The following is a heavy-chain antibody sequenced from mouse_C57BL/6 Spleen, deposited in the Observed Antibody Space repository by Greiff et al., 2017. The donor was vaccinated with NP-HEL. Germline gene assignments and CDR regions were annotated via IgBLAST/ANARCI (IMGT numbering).Heavy chain of an antibody. CDR3: ARSYSNYFYAMDY. V-gene: IGHV1-53*01. D-gene: IGHD2-5*01. J-gene: IGHJ4*01. Sequence: LQESGTELVKPGASVKLSCKASGYTFTSYWMHWVKQRPGQGLEWIGNINPSNGGTNYNEKFKSKATLTVDKSSSTAYMQLSSLTSEDSAVYYCARSYSNYFYAMDYWGQGTSVTVSS. CDR1: GYTFTSYW. CDR2: INPSNGGT.